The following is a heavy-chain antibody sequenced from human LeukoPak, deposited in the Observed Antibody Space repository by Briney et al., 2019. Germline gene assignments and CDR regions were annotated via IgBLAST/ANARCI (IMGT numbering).Heavy chain of an antibody. D-gene: IGHD2-21*02. V-gene: IGHV1-69*13. CDR3: ARGVVTAIRYYYYGMDV. CDR1: GGTFSSYA. CDR2: IIPIFGTA. Sequence: GASVKVSCKASGGTFSSYANSWVRQATGQGLEWVGGIIPIFGTANYAQKFQGRVTITADESTSTAYMELSSLRSEDTAVYYCARGVVTAIRYYYYGMDVWGQGTTVTVSS. J-gene: IGHJ6*02.